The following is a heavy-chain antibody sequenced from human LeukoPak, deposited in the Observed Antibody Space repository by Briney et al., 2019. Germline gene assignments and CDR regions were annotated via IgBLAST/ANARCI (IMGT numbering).Heavy chain of an antibody. CDR1: GFTFSNYA. J-gene: IGHJ4*02. CDR3: AGRIAVAGTLQY. Sequence: GGSLRLPCVASGFTFSNYAMSWVRQAPGKGLEWVSVFRGSGGSTDYADSVKGRFNISTNTSKNTLYLEMNSLRVEDTAVYYCAGRIAVAGTLQYWGQGTLVTLSS. D-gene: IGHD6-19*01. V-gene: IGHV3-23*01. CDR2: FRGSGGST.